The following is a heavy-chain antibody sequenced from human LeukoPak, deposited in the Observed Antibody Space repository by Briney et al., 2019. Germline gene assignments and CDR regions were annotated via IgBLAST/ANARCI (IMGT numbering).Heavy chain of an antibody. CDR2: IYYSGST. V-gene: IGHV4-59*01. Sequence: SETLSLTCTVSGGSISSYYWNWIRQPPGKGLEWIGYIYYSGSTNYNPSLKSRVTISVDTSKNQFSLTLSSVTAADTAVYYCARAGRTDGYKSYFDYWGQGTLATVSS. CDR1: GGSISSYY. J-gene: IGHJ4*02. D-gene: IGHD5-24*01. CDR3: ARAGRTDGYKSYFDY.